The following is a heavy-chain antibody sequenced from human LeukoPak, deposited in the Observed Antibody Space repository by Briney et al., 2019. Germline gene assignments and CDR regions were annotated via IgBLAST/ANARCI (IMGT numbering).Heavy chain of an antibody. V-gene: IGHV1-46*01. CDR2: YRSSDRDT. J-gene: IGHJ4*02. D-gene: IGHD3-16*01. CDR3: VREKSGGYYDY. Sequence: EASVKVSCKASGYTFSTYYIHWMRQAPGQGLEWMGTYRSSDRDTSCAQKFQGRFTLTRDMSTTTAYMELRSLTVDDAGVYYCVREKSGGYYDYWGQGTRVIVSS. CDR1: GYTFSTYY.